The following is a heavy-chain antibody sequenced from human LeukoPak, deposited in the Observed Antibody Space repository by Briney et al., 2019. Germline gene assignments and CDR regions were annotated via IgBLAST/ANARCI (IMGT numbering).Heavy chain of an antibody. J-gene: IGHJ6*03. CDR3: AKPLARYYYYYMDV. CDR2: ISWDGGST. CDR1: GFTFKNYA. Sequence: GGSLRLSCAASGFTFKNYAMYWVRQAPGKGLEWVSLISWDGGSTYYADSVKGRFTISRDNSKNSLYLQMNSLRAEDTALYYCAKPLARYYYYYMDVWGKGTTVTVSS. V-gene: IGHV3-43D*03.